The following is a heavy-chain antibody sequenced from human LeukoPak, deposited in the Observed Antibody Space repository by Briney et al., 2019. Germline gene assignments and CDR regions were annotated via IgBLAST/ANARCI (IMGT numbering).Heavy chain of an antibody. D-gene: IGHD5-18*01. CDR1: GFTFSSYA. CDR3: AKDKRPGYSSDRPFDY. CDR2: IYSGGST. J-gene: IGHJ4*02. V-gene: IGHV3-23*03. Sequence: GGSLRLSCAASGFTFSSYAMSWVRQAPGKGLEWASVIYSGGSTYYADSVKGRFTISRDNSKNALYLQMNSLRAEDTAVYYCAKDKRPGYSSDRPFDYWGQGTLVTVSS.